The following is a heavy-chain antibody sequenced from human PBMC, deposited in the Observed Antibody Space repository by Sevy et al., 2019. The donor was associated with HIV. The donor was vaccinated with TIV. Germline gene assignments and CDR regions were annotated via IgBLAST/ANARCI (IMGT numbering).Heavy chain of an antibody. CDR1: GFTFSDHY. J-gene: IGHJ4*02. D-gene: IGHD6-13*01. CDR2: TRNKADGYTT. Sequence: GGSLRLSCVASGFTFSDHYMEWVRQAPGKGLEWVGRTRNKADGYTTEYAASVKGRFTISRDDSKNSLYVQMNSLKTEDTAVYYCATHAGIAAAGRVFDYRGQGTLVTVSS. CDR3: ATHAGIAAAGRVFDY. V-gene: IGHV3-72*01.